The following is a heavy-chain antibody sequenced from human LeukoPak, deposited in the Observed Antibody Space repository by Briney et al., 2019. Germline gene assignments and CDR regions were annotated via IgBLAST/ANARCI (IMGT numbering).Heavy chain of an antibody. J-gene: IGHJ4*02. CDR2: ISASGADT. D-gene: IGHD4-23*01. Sequence: GGSLRPSCTTSGFIFAKYAMAWVRQSPGKGLEWVSTISASGADTYYADSVRGRFTISRDNSRNALYLQLSRLRVDDTAFYYCPKPLLTPGNWGPGTLVTVSS. CDR3: PKPLLTPGN. V-gene: IGHV3-23*01. CDR1: GFIFAKYA.